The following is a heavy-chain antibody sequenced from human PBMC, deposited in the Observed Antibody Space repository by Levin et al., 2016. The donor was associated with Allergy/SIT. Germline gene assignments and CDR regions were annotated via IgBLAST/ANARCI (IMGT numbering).Heavy chain of an antibody. D-gene: IGHD2-21*02. CDR3: ARDGRDVVVTANEFDY. CDR2: ISGDSAFT. V-gene: IGHV3-11*05. J-gene: IGHJ4*02. Sequence: GGSLRLSCVASGFSFSDYYMNWIRQAPGKGLEWVSYISGDSAFTRYGDSVKGRFTVSRDNAKNSLYLQMDSLRAEDTGVYFCARDGRDVVVTANEFDYWGLGTLVTVSS. CDR1: GFSFSDYY.